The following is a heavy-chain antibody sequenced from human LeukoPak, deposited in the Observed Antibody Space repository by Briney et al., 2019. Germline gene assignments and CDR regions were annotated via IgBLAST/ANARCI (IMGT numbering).Heavy chain of an antibody. CDR2: IIPIFGTA. V-gene: IGHV1-69*13. J-gene: IGHJ5*02. Sequence: GASVKVSCKASGGAFSSYAISWVRQAPGQGLEWMGGIIPIFGTANYAQKFQGRVTITADESTSTAYMELSSLRSEDTAVYYCAGEGLPNWFDPWGQGTLVTVSS. CDR1: GGAFSSYA. CDR3: AGEGLPNWFDP. D-gene: IGHD5/OR15-5a*01.